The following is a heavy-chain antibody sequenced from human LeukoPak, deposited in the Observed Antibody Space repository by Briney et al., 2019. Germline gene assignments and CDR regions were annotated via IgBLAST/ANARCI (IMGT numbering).Heavy chain of an antibody. Sequence: GGSLRLSCAASGFTFSNAWMCWVRQAPGKGLEWVGRIKSKTDGGTTDYAAPVKGRFTISRDNSKNTLYLQMNSLKTEDTAVYYCTTVYDILTGFIDYWGQGTLVTVSS. J-gene: IGHJ4*02. CDR2: IKSKTDGGTT. CDR3: TTVYDILTGFIDY. D-gene: IGHD3-9*01. CDR1: GFTFSNAW. V-gene: IGHV3-15*01.